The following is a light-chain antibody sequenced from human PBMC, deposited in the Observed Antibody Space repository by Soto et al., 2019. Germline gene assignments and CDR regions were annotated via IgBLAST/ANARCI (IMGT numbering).Light chain of an antibody. J-gene: IGKJ1*01. CDR1: QSVTNY. Sequence: EIFLTQSPDTLSLSPGERATLTCRASQSVTNYIAWYHQRPGQPPRLLNYDASNRATGVPARFSGTRSETDFTLTISDGEPADSGLYYCQQRLNWPPGFGQGTKVEIK. CDR3: QQRLNWPPG. CDR2: DAS. V-gene: IGKV3-11*01.